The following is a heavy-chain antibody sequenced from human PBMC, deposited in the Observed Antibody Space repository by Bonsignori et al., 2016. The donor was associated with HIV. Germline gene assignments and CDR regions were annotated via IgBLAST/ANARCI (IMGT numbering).Heavy chain of an antibody. J-gene: IGHJ4*02. D-gene: IGHD2-2*01. Sequence: PGKGLEWIGYIYYSGSTNYNPSLKSRVTISVDTSKNQFSLKLSSVTAADTAVYYCAGSRTHYYFDYWGQGTLVTVSS. CDR3: AGSRTHYYFDY. V-gene: IGHV4-59*13. CDR2: IYYSGST.